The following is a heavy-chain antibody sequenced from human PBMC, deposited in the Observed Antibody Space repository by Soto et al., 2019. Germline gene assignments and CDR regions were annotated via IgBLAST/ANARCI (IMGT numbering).Heavy chain of an antibody. Sequence: SETLSLTCAVSGGSISTSNWWSWVRQTPGKGLEWIGEVYRTGSTNYNPSLESRLTISVDKSKNQFSLKLTSVTAADTAVYYCARARATIAAAAIFDCWGQGTLVT. CDR1: GGSISTSNW. J-gene: IGHJ4*02. D-gene: IGHD6-13*01. V-gene: IGHV4-4*02. CDR2: VYRTGST. CDR3: ARARATIAAAAIFDC.